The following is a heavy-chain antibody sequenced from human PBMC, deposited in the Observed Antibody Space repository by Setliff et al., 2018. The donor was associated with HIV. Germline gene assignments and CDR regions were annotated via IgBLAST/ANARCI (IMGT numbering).Heavy chain of an antibody. CDR1: GGSISSGGYY. J-gene: IGHJ4*02. CDR3: ARGGAVAGS. Sequence: PSETLSLTCTVSGGSISSGGYYWSWIRQHPGKGLEWIGYIHYSGSTHYNPSLKSRVTISVDTSRNQFSLKLSSVTATDTAVYYCARGGAVAGSWGQGTLVTVSS. CDR2: IHYSGST. V-gene: IGHV4-31*03. D-gene: IGHD6-19*01.